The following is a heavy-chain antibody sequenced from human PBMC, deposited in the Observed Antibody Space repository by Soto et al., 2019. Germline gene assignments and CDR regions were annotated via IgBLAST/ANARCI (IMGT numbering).Heavy chain of an antibody. J-gene: IGHJ4*02. CDR3: ARERYCSGGSCYSVFDY. V-gene: IGHV4-31*03. Sequence: QVQLQESGPGLVKPSQTLSLTCTVSGVSISSGGYYWSWIRQHPGKGLEWIGYIYYSGSTYYNPSLKSRVTISVDTSKNQFSLKLSSVTAADTAVYYCARERYCSGGSCYSVFDYWGQGTLVTVSS. CDR1: GVSISSGGYY. CDR2: IYYSGST. D-gene: IGHD2-15*01.